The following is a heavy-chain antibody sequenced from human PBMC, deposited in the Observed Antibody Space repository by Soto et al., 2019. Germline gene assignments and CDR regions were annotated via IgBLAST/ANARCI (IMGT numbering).Heavy chain of an antibody. Sequence: PGGSLRLSCAASGFTLSTYAMSWVRQAPWKGLEWVSAISGSGGSTYYADSVKGRFTISRDNSKNTLYLQMNSLRAEDTAVYYCAKAGAYRSSWYFLWFEPWDKRTLVIVSS. CDR2: ISGSGGST. CDR1: GFTLSTYA. D-gene: IGHD6-13*01. V-gene: IGHV3-23*01. CDR3: AKAGAYRSSWYFLWFEP. J-gene: IGHJ5*02.